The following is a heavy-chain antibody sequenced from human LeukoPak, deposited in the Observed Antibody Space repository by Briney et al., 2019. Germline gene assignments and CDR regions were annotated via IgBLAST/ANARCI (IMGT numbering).Heavy chain of an antibody. CDR2: INPNSGGT. Sequence: GASVKVSFKASGYIFTGYYMHWVRQAPGQGLEWMGWINPNSGGTEYPQKFQGGVTMTRDTSISTAYMELSSLRSDDTAVYYCATHTGSYYAPTYWGQGTLVTVSS. J-gene: IGHJ4*02. CDR3: ATHTGSYYAPTY. CDR1: GYIFTGYY. D-gene: IGHD1-26*01. V-gene: IGHV1-2*02.